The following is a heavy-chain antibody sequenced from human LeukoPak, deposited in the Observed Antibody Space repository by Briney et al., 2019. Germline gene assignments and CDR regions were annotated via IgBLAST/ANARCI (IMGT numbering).Heavy chain of an antibody. Sequence: GGSLRLSCAASGFTFSNYWMTWVRQAPGKGPEWVANIKQDGSERNYVDSVKGRFTIARDNTKNSLYLQMTSLRGEGTAVYYCASRAGKPGNTPWCFDYWGQGALVTVSS. J-gene: IGHJ4*02. CDR2: IKQDGSER. CDR3: ASRAGKPGNTPWCFDY. CDR1: GFTFSNYW. D-gene: IGHD1-7*01. V-gene: IGHV3-7*01.